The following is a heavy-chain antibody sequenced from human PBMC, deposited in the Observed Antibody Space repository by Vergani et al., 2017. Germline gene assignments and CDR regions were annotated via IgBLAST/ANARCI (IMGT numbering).Heavy chain of an antibody. CDR3: ARARGVWSGYYKHPFGY. J-gene: IGHJ4*02. CDR1: GYTFTSYD. D-gene: IGHD3-3*01. Sequence: VQLVQSGAEVKKPGASVKVSCKASGYTFTSYDINWVRQATGQGLEWMGWMNPNSGNTGYAQKFQGRVTMTRNTSISTAYMELSSLRSEDTAVYYCARARGVWSGYYKHPFGYWGQGTLVTVSS. CDR2: MNPNSGNT. V-gene: IGHV1-8*01.